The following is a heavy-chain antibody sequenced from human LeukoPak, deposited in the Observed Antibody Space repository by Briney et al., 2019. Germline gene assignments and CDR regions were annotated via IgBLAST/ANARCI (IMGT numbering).Heavy chain of an antibody. Sequence: PSETLSLTCAVYGGSFSGYYWSWIRQPPGKGLEWIGEINHSGSTNYNPSLKSRVTVSVDTSKNQFSLKLSSVTAADTAVYYCARGYIVVVPAAIHFDYWGQGTLVTVSS. V-gene: IGHV4-34*01. CDR2: INHSGST. D-gene: IGHD2-2*02. CDR3: ARGYIVVVPAAIHFDY. J-gene: IGHJ4*02. CDR1: GGSFSGYY.